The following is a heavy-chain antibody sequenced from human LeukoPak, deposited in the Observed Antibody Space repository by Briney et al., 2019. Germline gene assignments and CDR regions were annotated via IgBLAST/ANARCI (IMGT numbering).Heavy chain of an antibody. CDR2: IYTSGST. CDR3: ARVFDRGVIVGIDY. V-gene: IGHV4-4*07. J-gene: IGHJ4*02. CDR1: GGSISSYY. D-gene: IGHD3-10*01. Sequence: PSETLSLTCTVSGGSISSYYWSWIRQPAGKGLEWIGRIYTSGSTNYNPSLKSRVTMSADTSKNQFSLKLSSVTAADTAVYYCARVFDRGVIVGIDYWGQGTLVTVSS.